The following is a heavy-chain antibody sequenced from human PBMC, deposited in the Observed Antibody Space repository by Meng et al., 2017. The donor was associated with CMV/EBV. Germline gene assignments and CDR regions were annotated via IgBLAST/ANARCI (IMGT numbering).Heavy chain of an antibody. CDR2: IDSGGSST. V-gene: IGHV3-23*03. J-gene: IGHJ4*02. Sequence: GESLKISCAASGFTFSSYAMSWVRQAPGKGLEWVSVIDSGGSSTYYADSVKGRFTISRDNSKNTLYLQMNSLRAEDTAVYYCATHPANYDFWSGYINWGQGTLVTVSS. D-gene: IGHD3-3*01. CDR1: GFTFSSYA. CDR3: ATHPANYDFWSGYIN.